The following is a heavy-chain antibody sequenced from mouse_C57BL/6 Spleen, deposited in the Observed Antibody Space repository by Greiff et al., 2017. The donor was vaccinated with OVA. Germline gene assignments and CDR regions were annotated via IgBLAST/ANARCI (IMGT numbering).Heavy chain of an antibody. D-gene: IGHD1-1*01. J-gene: IGHJ2*01. CDR2: IDPEDGDT. V-gene: IGHV14-1*01. Sequence: EVKLMESGAELVRPGASVKLSCTASGFNIKDYYMHWVKQRPEQGLEWIGRIDPEDGDTEYAPKFQGKATMTADTSSNTAYLQLSSLTSEDTAVYYCTTPTVVATNFDYWGQGTTLTVSS. CDR1: GFNIKDYY. CDR3: TTPTVVATNFDY.